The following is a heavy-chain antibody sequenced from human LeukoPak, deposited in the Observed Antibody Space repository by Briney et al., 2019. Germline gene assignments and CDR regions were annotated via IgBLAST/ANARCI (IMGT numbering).Heavy chain of an antibody. CDR2: INTDGSST. D-gene: IGHD2-2*01. CDR3: ARVATTSSKWSLDY. V-gene: IGHV3-74*01. Sequence: GGSLRLSCAAPGFTFSSYWMHWVRQAPGKGLVWVSRINTDGSSTSYADSVKGRFTISRDIAKSTLYLQMNSLRAEDTAVYYCARVATTSSKWSLDYWGQGTLVTVSS. CDR1: GFTFSSYW. J-gene: IGHJ4*02.